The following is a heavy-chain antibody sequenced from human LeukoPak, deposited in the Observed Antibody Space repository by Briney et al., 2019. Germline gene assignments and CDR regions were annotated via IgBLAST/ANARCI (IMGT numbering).Heavy chain of an antibody. D-gene: IGHD3-22*01. CDR2: IYYSGST. V-gene: IGHV4-30-4*01. CDR1: GGSISSGDYY. CDR3: ATIKLYYYDSSGYYYDYYFDY. Sequence: SETLSLTCTVSGGSISSGDYYWSWIRQPPGRGLEWIGYIYYSGSTYYNPSLKSRVTISVDTSKNQFSLKLSSVTAADTAVYYCATIKLYYYDSSGYYYDYYFDYWGQGTLVTVSS. J-gene: IGHJ4*02.